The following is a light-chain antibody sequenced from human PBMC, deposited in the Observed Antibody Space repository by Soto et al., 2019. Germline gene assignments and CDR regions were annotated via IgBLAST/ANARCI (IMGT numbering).Light chain of an antibody. V-gene: IGLV1-40*01. CDR3: QSYDSSLTGSKV. Sequence: QSLLTQPPSVSGAPGQRVTISCTGSSSNIGAGFDVHWYQQLPGTAPKLLIYGNSNRPSGVPDRFSGSRSGTSASLAITGLQAEDEADYYCQSYDSSLTGSKVVGRWTKVTVL. CDR1: SSNIGAGFD. J-gene: IGLJ1*01. CDR2: GNS.